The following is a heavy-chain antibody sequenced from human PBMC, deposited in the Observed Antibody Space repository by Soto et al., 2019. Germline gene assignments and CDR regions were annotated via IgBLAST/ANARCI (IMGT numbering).Heavy chain of an antibody. CDR3: AGARAHDAFDI. CDR1: GYTFTSYY. CDR2: INPNDGNT. V-gene: IGHV1-46*01. Sequence: GASVKVSCKASGYTFTSYYMHWVRQAPGQGLEWMGLINPNDGNTNYAQKFQGRVTMTTDTSTSTAYMELRSLRSDDTAVYYCAGARAHDAFDIWGQGTMVTVSS. J-gene: IGHJ3*02.